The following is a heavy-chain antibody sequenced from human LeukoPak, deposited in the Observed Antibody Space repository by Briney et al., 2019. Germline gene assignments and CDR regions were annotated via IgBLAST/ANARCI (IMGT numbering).Heavy chain of an antibody. Sequence: PGGSLRLSCAASGFTFSSYSVNWVRQAPGKGLEWVSSISSSSSYIYYADSVKGQFTISRDNAKNSLYLQMNSLRAEDTAVYYCARNRVDAFDIWGQGTMVTVSS. CDR1: GFTFSSYS. CDR3: ARNRVDAFDI. V-gene: IGHV3-21*01. J-gene: IGHJ3*02. CDR2: ISSSSSYI. D-gene: IGHD2/OR15-2a*01.